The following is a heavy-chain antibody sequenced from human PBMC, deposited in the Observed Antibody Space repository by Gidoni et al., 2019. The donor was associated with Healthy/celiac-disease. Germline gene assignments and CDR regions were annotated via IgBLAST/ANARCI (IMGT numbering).Heavy chain of an antibody. V-gene: IGHV4-38-2*02. J-gene: IGHJ5*02. CDR1: GYSISSGYY. Sequence: QVQLQESGPGLVKPSETLSLTCTVSGYSISSGYYWGWIRQPPGKGLEWIGSIYHSGSTNYNPSLKSRVTISVDTSKNQFSLKLSSVTAADTAVYYCARGRYNWNYDWFDPWGQGTLVTVSS. CDR2: IYHSGST. CDR3: ARGRYNWNYDWFDP. D-gene: IGHD1-7*01.